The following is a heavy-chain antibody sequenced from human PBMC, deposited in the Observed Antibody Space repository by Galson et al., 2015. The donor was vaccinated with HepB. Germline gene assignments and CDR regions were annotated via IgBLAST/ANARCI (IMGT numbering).Heavy chain of an antibody. J-gene: IGHJ5*02. V-gene: IGHV5-51*01. CDR1: GYSFTSYW. CDR2: IYPGDSDT. Sequence: SGAEVKKPGESLKISCKGSGYSFTSYWIGWVRQMPGKGLEWMGIIYPGDSDTRYSPSFQGQVTISADKSISTAYLQWSSLKASDTAMYYCARLWGDSGYDGDGGWFVPWGQGTLVTVSS. D-gene: IGHD5-12*01. CDR3: ARLWGDSGYDGDGGWFVP.